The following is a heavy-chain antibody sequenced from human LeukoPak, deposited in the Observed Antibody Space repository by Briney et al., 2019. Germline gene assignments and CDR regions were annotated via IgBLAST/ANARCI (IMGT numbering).Heavy chain of an antibody. CDR1: GFTFTSYW. J-gene: IGHJ3*02. CDR3: AREGWAFDI. Sequence: GGSLRLSCAASGFTFTSYWMPWVRQAPGKGLVWVSRISSEESSTSYADTVKGRFTISRDNVKNTLYLQMNNLRAEDTAVYFCAREGWAFDIWGQGTMVTVSS. V-gene: IGHV3-74*01. CDR2: ISSEESST. D-gene: IGHD2-15*01.